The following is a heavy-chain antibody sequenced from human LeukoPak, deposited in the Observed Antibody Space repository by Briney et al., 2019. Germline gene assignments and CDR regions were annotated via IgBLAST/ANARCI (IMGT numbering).Heavy chain of an antibody. CDR2: ITSSGDTI. CDR1: GFTFRNYH. Sequence: PGGSLRLSCAASGFTFRNYHMSWIRQAPGKGLEWLSYITSSGDTIYYADSMKGRFTISRDNAKNSLYLQINSLRVEDTAVYYCAGNAPFRNDGWPLFDYWGQGTLVTVSS. D-gene: IGHD1-1*01. CDR3: AGNAPFRNDGWPLFDY. V-gene: IGHV3-11*01. J-gene: IGHJ4*02.